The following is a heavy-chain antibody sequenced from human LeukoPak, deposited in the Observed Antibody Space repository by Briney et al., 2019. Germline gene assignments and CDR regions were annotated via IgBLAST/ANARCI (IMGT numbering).Heavy chain of an antibody. D-gene: IGHD3-9*01. CDR3: ARAPYYDILTGFGVFDY. CDR2: NGNT. V-gene: IGHV1-18*01. Sequence: NGNTNYAQKLQGRVTMTTDQSTSTAYMEERSLRSDDTAVYYCARAPYYDILTGFGVFDYWGQGTLVTVSS. J-gene: IGHJ4*02.